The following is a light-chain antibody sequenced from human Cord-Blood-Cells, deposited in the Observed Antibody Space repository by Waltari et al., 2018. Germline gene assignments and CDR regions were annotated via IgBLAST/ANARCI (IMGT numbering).Light chain of an antibody. V-gene: IGKV1-39*01. CDR3: QKSYTTPWA. CDR2: AAS. CDR1: QSISSY. Sequence: QMTQSPSSLSASVGDRVTITCRASQSISSYLNWYQQKPGKAPKLLIYAASSLQSGVPARFSGSGSGTAFTLTISRLLPEDFATYYSQKSYTTPWAFGQGTTVEIK. J-gene: IGKJ1*01.